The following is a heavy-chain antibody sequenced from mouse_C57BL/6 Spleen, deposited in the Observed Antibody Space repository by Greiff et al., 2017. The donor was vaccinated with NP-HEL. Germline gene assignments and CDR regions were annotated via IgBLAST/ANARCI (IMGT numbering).Heavy chain of an antibody. D-gene: IGHD1-1*01. CDR2: ISSGGSYT. Sequence: DVMLVESGGDLVKPGGSLKLSCAASGFTFSSYGMSWVRQTPDKRLEWVATISSGGSYTYYPDSVKGRFTISRDNAKNTLYLQMSSLKSEDTAMYYCARFTPYYAMDYWGQGTSVTVSS. CDR3: ARFTPYYAMDY. V-gene: IGHV5-6*02. CDR1: GFTFSSYG. J-gene: IGHJ4*01.